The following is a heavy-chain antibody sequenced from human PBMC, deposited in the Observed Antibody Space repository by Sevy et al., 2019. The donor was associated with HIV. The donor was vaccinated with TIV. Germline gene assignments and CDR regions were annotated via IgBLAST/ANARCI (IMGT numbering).Heavy chain of an antibody. Sequence: GGSLRLSCTASGFTFRNFGMHWVRQVPGKGLEWVTFIRYDGSDKYYAASVKGGFTISRDDSKNTLYLQMDSLRAEDTAIYYCAKDLAGPGRRYFDYWGQGTLVTVSS. D-gene: IGHD6-13*01. CDR1: GFTFRNFG. CDR3: AKDLAGPGRRYFDY. CDR2: IRYDGSDK. J-gene: IGHJ4*02. V-gene: IGHV3-30*02.